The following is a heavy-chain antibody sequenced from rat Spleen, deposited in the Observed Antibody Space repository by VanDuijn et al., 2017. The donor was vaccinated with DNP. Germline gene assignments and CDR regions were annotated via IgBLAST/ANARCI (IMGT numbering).Heavy chain of an antibody. D-gene: IGHD1-12*02. Sequence: QVQLMESGPGLVQPSETLSLTCTVSGFSLNNYGVIWVRQPPGKGLEWMGVICGNGNTNYNSALKSRLSISRDTSKSQVFLKMNNLVTEDTAIYFCARAWYLSNQIEGWFAHWGQCTLVTVSS. V-gene: IGHV2-13*01. CDR3: ARAWYLSNQIEGWFAH. CDR2: ICGNGNT. CDR1: GFSLNNYG. J-gene: IGHJ3*01.